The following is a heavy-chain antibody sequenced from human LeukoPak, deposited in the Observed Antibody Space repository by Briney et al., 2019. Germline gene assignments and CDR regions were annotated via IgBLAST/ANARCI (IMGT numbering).Heavy chain of an antibody. D-gene: IGHD6-19*01. CDR3: ARDRIAVAGTISYYYYMDV. J-gene: IGHJ6*03. CDR2: IYYSGST. Sequence: SETLSLTCTVSGGSISSSSYYWGWIRQPPGKGLEWIGYIYYSGSTNYNPSLKSRVTISVDTSKNQFSLKLSSVTAADTAVYYCARDRIAVAGTISYYYYMDVWGKGTTVTVSS. CDR1: GGSISSSSYY. V-gene: IGHV4-61*01.